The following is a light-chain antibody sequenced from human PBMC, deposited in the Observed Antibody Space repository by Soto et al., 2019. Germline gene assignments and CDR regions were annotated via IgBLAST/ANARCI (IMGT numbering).Light chain of an antibody. J-gene: IGKJ4*01. Sequence: EIVLTQSPGPLSLSPGERATLSCRASQSVRNNYLAWYQQKPGQAPRFLIYATSNRATGIPDRFSGGGSGTDFTLTISRLEPEDFAVYYCQQFGSYPLTFGGGTKVEIK. CDR2: ATS. CDR1: QSVRNNY. V-gene: IGKV3-20*01. CDR3: QQFGSYPLT.